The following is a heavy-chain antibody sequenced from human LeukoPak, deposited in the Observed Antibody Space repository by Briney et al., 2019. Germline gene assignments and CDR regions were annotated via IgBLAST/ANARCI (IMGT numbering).Heavy chain of an antibody. CDR1: GGTFSNYG. CDR2: IIPILGIA. J-gene: IGHJ6*03. D-gene: IGHD1-1*01. V-gene: IGHV1-69*04. CDR3: ARDGAERPHYMDV. Sequence: SVKVSCKTSGGTFSNYGISWVRQAPGQGLEWMGRIIPILGIANYAQKFQGRVTITADESTSTAYMELSSLRSEDTAVYYCARDGAERPHYMDVWGKGTTVTVSS.